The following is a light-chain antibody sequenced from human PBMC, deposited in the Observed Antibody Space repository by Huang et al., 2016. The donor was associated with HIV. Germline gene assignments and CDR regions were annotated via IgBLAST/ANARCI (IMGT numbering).Light chain of an antibody. CDR3: QQYDSLPRT. J-gene: IGKJ3*01. CDR2: DAA. CDR1: RHIYSY. Sequence: DIQMTQSPSSLSASIGDRFTITCRASRHIYSYLNWYQHRPGKAPKLLIYDAANLEVGVPSRFSGSGSGRNFTLIISSLQPEDFATYYCQQYDSLPRTFGPGTKV. V-gene: IGKV1-33*01.